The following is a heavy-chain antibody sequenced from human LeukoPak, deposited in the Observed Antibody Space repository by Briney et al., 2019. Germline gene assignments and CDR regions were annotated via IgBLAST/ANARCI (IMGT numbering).Heavy chain of an antibody. Sequence: SETLSLTCTVSGGSISSSSYYWGWIRQPPGKGLEWIGSIYYSGSTYYNPSLKSRVTISVDTSKNQVSLKLSSVTAADTAVYYCARGTVGYCSGGSCQGWFDPWGQGTLVTVSS. CDR2: IYYSGST. D-gene: IGHD2-15*01. V-gene: IGHV4-39*07. J-gene: IGHJ5*02. CDR1: GGSISSSSYY. CDR3: ARGTVGYCSGGSCQGWFDP.